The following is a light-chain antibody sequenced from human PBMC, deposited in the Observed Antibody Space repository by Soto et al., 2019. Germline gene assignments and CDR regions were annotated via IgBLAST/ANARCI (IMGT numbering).Light chain of an antibody. J-gene: IGKJ1*01. Sequence: EIVMTQSPATVSVSPGERATLSCRASQSVNSNLVWYQHKPGQAPRLLIYGASTRATGIPARFSGSGSGTDFTLTISSLQSEDFALYSCQQYNNWLWTFGQGTRVEIK. CDR1: QSVNSN. V-gene: IGKV3-15*01. CDR3: QQYNNWLWT. CDR2: GAS.